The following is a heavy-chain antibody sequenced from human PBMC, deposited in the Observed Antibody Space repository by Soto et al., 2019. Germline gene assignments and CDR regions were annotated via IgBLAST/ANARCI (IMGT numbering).Heavy chain of an antibody. D-gene: IGHD6-13*01. V-gene: IGHV4-59*02. CDR1: GKSVSTFY. J-gene: IGHJ6*02. CDR2: AYYSGST. CDR3: ARDLLYSGSWPMVVNYYHYYGMDV. Sequence: SETLSLTCTVSGKSVSTFYWSWIRQPPGKGLEWIGHAYYSGSTNYDPSLKSRVPISVDMSKNQVSLRLTSVTAADTAVYYCARDLLYSGSWPMVVNYYHYYGMDVWGQGSTVIVS.